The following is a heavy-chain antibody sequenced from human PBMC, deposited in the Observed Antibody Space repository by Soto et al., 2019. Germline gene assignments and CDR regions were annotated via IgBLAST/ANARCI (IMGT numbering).Heavy chain of an antibody. V-gene: IGHV3-23*01. CDR2: ISGSGDST. J-gene: IGHJ4*02. CDR3: VTDYYFEY. Sequence: GGSLRLSCAASGFTFNSNAMDWVRLAPGKGPEWLSAISGSGDSTWYADSVKGRFIISRDNSKNTLYLQMNSLRAEDTAVYFCVTDYYFEYWGQRALVTVSP. CDR1: GFTFNSNA.